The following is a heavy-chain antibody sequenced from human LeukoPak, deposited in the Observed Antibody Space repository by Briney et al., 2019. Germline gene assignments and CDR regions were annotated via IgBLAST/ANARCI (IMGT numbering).Heavy chain of an antibody. CDR3: ARDSGGYYYEYYFDY. CDR1: GFTFSSYS. J-gene: IGHJ4*02. Sequence: GGSLRLSCAASGFTFSSYSMNWVRQAPGKGLEWVSYISRSSNTIYYADSVKGRFTISRDNSKNTLYLQMNSLRAEDTAVYYCARDSGGYYYEYYFDYWGQGTLVTVSS. CDR2: ISRSSNTI. D-gene: IGHD3-22*01. V-gene: IGHV3-48*01.